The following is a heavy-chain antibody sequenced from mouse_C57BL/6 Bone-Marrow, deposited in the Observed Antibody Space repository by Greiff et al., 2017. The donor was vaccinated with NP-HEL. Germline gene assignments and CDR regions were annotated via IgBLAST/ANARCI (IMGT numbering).Heavy chain of an antibody. J-gene: IGHJ1*03. CDR2: IDPENGDT. D-gene: IGHD4-1*01. CDR1: GFNIKDDY. CDR3: TAVVWDPSVNV. Sequence: EVQLQESGAELVRPGASVKLSCTASGFNIKDDYMHWVKQRPEQGLEWIGWIDPENGDTEYASKFQGKATITADTSSNTAYLQLSSLTSEATAVFSSTAVVWDPSVNVGGRGTAVTVSA. V-gene: IGHV14-4*01.